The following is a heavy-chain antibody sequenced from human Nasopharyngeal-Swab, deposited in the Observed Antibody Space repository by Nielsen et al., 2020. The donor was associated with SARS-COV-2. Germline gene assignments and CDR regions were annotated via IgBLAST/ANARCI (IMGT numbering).Heavy chain of an antibody. J-gene: IGHJ3*02. CDR3: AKDRAASAFDI. Sequence: GESLKISCKASGFSVTSHGMHWVRQAPGKGLEWVAVIWYDGTNKFYADSVKGRFTISRDNSKNTLYLQMNSLRAEDTAEYYCAKDRAASAFDIWGQGTMVTVSS. D-gene: IGHD2-15*01. CDR2: IWYDGTNK. V-gene: IGHV3-33*06. CDR1: GFSVTSHG.